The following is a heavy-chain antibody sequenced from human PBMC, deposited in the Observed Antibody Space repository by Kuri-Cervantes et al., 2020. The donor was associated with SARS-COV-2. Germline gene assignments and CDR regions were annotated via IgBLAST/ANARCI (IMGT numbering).Heavy chain of an antibody. CDR1: GFSLTTSGMC. Sequence: SGPTLVKPTQTLTLTCTFSGFSLTTSGMCVAWIRQPPGTALEWLARITWDDDKNYNTSLKTRLPISKDTSKNQVVLTMTNMDPVDTATYYCARIQATTVIADYWGQGTLVTVSS. D-gene: IGHD4-11*01. V-gene: IGHV2-70*11. J-gene: IGHJ4*02. CDR3: ARIQATTVIADY. CDR2: ITWDDDK.